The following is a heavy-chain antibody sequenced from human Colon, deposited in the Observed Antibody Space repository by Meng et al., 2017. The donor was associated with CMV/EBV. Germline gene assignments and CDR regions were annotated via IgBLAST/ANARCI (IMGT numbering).Heavy chain of an antibody. J-gene: IGHJ6*02. D-gene: IGHD4-23*01. CDR2: IYSGGSST. CDR3: ARASYDYGGNPKEYYYYYYGMDV. V-gene: IGHV3-23*03. Sequence: GESLKISCAASGFTFSSYAMSWVRQAPGKGLEWVSIIYSGGSSTYYTDSVKGRFTISRDNSRNTLYLQMNSLRAEDTAVYYCARASYDYGGNPKEYYYYYYGMDVWGQGTTVTVSS. CDR1: GFTFSSYA.